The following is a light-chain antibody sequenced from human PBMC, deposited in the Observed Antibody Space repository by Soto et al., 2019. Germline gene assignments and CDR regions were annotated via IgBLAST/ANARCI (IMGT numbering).Light chain of an antibody. CDR3: QQYGSSLSLT. Sequence: EIVLTQSPGTLSLSPGERATLSCRASQSVSSSYLAWYQQKPGQAPRLLLYGASSRATGIPDRFSGSGSGTDLTLTISRLEPEDFAVYYCQQYGSSLSLTFGGGTKVDIK. CDR2: GAS. J-gene: IGKJ4*01. V-gene: IGKV3-20*01. CDR1: QSVSSSY.